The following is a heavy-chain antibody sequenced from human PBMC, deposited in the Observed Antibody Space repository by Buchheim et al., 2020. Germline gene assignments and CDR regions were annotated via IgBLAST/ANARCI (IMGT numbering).Heavy chain of an antibody. V-gene: IGHV4-4*02. CDR2: ISQSGDT. CDR3: ARNYYFYGMDV. CDR1: SGSISSSYW. Sequence: QVQLQESGPGLVKPSGTLSLTCAVSSGSISSSYWWSWVRQPPGKGLEWIGEISQSGDTSYTPSLKSRVSMSPDNSKNQPSLNLNSVTAADTAVYYCARNYYFYGMDVWGQGTT. J-gene: IGHJ6*02.